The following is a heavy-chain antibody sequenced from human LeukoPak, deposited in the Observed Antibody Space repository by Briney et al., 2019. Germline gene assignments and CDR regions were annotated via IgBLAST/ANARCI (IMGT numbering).Heavy chain of an antibody. CDR2: INPNSGGT. Sequence: ASVKVSCKASGYTFTGYYMHWVRQAPGQGLEWMGWINPNSGGTNYAQKFQGRVTMTRDTSISTAYMELSRLRSDDTAVYYCARGGRVVVPAAIVWPDDYWGQGTLVTVSS. D-gene: IGHD2-2*02. CDR3: ARGGRVVVPAAIVWPDDY. CDR1: GYTFTGYY. V-gene: IGHV1-2*02. J-gene: IGHJ4*02.